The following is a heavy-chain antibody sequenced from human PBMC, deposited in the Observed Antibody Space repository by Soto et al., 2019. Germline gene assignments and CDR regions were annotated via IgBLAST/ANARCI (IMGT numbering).Heavy chain of an antibody. Sequence: PSETLSLTCTVSGGSISRSSYYWGWIRQPPGKGLEWIGSIYYSGSTYYNPSLKSRVTISVDTSKNQFSLKLSSVTAADTAVYYCARLVYYGSGSYYDVDWGQGTLVTVSS. V-gene: IGHV4-39*01. CDR1: GGSISRSSYY. J-gene: IGHJ4*02. CDR2: IYYSGST. D-gene: IGHD3-10*01. CDR3: ARLVYYGSGSYYDVD.